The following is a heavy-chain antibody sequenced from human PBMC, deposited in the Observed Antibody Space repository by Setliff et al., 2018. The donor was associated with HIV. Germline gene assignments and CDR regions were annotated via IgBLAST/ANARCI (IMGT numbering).Heavy chain of an antibody. J-gene: IGHJ6*01. CDR1: GGSISSGSYF. CDR2: IYTSGST. D-gene: IGHD2-2*01. Sequence: SETLSLTCTVSGGSISSGSYFWTWIRQPAGKGLEWIGRIYTSGSTNYNPSLKSRVTISVDTSKNHFSLKLRSVTAADTAVYYCARGPSGRAPAPARAPHYDGLDLWGPGTTVTVSS. V-gene: IGHV4-61*02. CDR3: ARGPSGRAPAPARAPHYDGLDL.